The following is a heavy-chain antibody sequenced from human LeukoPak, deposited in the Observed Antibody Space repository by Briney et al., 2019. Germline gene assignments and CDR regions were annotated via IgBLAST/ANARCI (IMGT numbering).Heavy chain of an antibody. CDR2: ISAYNDNT. CDR3: AKDNWNDVLAVGSWEYYFDY. Sequence: ASVTVSCKASGYTFTSYGISWMRQAPRQGLERMGLISAYNDNTNYANTLQGRVTMTTDTSTSKVYMEMRSLRSDDTAVYYCAKDNWNDVLAVGSWEYYFDYWGQGTLVTVSS. V-gene: IGHV1-18*01. CDR1: GYTFTSYG. J-gene: IGHJ4*02. D-gene: IGHD1-20*01.